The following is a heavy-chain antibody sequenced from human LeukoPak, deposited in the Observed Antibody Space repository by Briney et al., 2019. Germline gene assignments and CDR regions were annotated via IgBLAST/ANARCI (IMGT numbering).Heavy chain of an antibody. V-gene: IGHV6-1*01. CDR2: TYCRSKWFN. CDR1: GDSVSSHSDA. D-gene: IGHD3-10*01. J-gene: IGHJ5*02. Sequence: SQTLSLTCAISGDSVSSHSDAWNWIRQSPSRGLEWLGRTYCRSKWFNDYAVSVKSRLTINADTSTNQFSLQLNSVSPEDTAVYYCARDSDYYASGTYYRVGFDPWGQGTLVTVSS. CDR3: ARDSDYYASGTYYRVGFDP.